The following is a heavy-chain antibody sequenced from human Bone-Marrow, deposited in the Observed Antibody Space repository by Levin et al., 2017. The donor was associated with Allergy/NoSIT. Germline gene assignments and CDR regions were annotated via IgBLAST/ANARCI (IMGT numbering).Heavy chain of an antibody. Sequence: HSGGSLRLSCAASGFPFSAYGMHWIRQGPGKGLEWVAFIYFDGSKTYYADSVEGRFTISRDNSKNTVYLQMDSLRGDDTAMYYCARDRSGNYFYFWGQGTQVTVSS. J-gene: IGHJ4*02. CDR1: GFPFSAYG. CDR3: ARDRSGNYFYF. D-gene: IGHD2/OR15-2a*01. V-gene: IGHV3-33*01. CDR2: IYFDGSKT.